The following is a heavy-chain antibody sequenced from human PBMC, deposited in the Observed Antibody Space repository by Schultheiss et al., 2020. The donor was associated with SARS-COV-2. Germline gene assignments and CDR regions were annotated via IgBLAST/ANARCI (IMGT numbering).Heavy chain of an antibody. D-gene: IGHD3-3*01. CDR2: INSDGSTR. J-gene: IGHJ4*02. CDR3: AKDADDFWSGYYWGYYFDY. V-gene: IGHV3-74*01. CDR1: GFTLSNYW. Sequence: GGSLRLSCAASGFTLSNYWMHWVRQAPGKGLVWVSRINSDGSTRNYADSVKGRFSISRDNAKNMLYLQMNSLRAEDTAVYYCAKDADDFWSGYYWGYYFDYWGQGTLVTVSS.